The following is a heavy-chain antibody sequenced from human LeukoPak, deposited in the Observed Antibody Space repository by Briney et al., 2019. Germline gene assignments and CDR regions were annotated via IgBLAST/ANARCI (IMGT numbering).Heavy chain of an antibody. V-gene: IGHV4-38-2*02. Sequence: SETLSLTCTVSGYSISNANYWGCVRQTPGKGLEWIGSIYYTGATFYNPSLNSRVVISVDMSNNQFSLKLSSVTAADTAVYYCARTEVGTLSVSGYYFDSWGQGALVTVSS. CDR2: IYYTGAT. CDR3: ARTEVGTLSVSGYYFDS. J-gene: IGHJ4*02. CDR1: GYSISNANY. D-gene: IGHD3-10*01.